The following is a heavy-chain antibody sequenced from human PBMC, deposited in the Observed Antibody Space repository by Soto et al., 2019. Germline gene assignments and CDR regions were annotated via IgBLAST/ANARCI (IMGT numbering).Heavy chain of an antibody. Sequence: GSLRLSCAASGFTFNSYGMHWVRQAPGKGLEWVAVISYDGSNKYYADSVKGRFTISRDNSKNTLYLQMNSLRAEDTAVYYCAKEYGDTIYYYGMDVWGQGTTVTVSS. CDR3: AKEYGDTIYYYGMDV. V-gene: IGHV3-30*18. CDR1: GFTFNSYG. J-gene: IGHJ6*02. D-gene: IGHD4-17*01. CDR2: ISYDGSNK.